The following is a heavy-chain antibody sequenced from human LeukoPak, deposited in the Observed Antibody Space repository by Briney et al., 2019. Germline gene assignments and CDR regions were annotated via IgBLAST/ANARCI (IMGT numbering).Heavy chain of an antibody. CDR1: GFTFSSHA. D-gene: IGHD1-26*01. CDR3: AKGLSVDNGSPKENFDY. J-gene: IGHJ4*02. CDR2: LSGSGGST. Sequence: QPGGSLRLSCAASGFTFSSHAMSWVRQAPGKGLEWVSSLSGSGGSTYYADSVKGRFTISRDNSKNTLDLQMNSLRAEDTALYYCAKGLSVDNGSPKENFDYWGQGTLVTVSS. V-gene: IGHV3-23*01.